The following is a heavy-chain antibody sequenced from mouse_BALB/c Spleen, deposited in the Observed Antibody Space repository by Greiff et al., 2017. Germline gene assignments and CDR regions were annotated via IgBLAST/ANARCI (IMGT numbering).Heavy chain of an antibody. CDR1: GYSFTSYY. Sequence: EVKLMESGPELVKPGASVKISCKASGYSFTSYYMHWVKQSHGKSLEWIGYIDPFNGGTSYNQKFKGKATLTVDKSSSTAYMHLSSLTSEDSAVYYCARWDDYDRDFAYWGQGTLVTVSA. D-gene: IGHD2-4*01. V-gene: IGHV1S135*01. CDR2: IDPFNGGT. J-gene: IGHJ3*01. CDR3: ARWDDYDRDFAY.